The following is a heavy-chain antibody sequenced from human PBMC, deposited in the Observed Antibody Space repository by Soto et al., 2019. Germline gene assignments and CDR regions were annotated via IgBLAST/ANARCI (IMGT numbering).Heavy chain of an antibody. CDR2: IIPIFGTA. CDR1: GGTFSSYA. J-gene: IGHJ4*02. D-gene: IGHD4-17*01. V-gene: IGHV1-69*13. Sequence: SVKVSCKASGGTFSSYAISWVRQAPGQGLEWMGGIIPIFGTANYAQKFQGRVTITADESTSTAYMELSSLRSEDTAVYYCARARNDYGGQHDFDYWGQGTLVTVSS. CDR3: ARARNDYGGQHDFDY.